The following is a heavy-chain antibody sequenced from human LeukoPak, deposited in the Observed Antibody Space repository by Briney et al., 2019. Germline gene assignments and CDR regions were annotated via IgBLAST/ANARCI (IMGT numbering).Heavy chain of an antibody. CDR3: ARGGGNFDY. V-gene: IGHV3-7*01. CDR1: GFTFSNYW. J-gene: IGHJ4*02. CDR2: IKQDGSEK. Sequence: GGSLRLSCAASGFTFSNYWMSWVGQAPGKGLEWVANIKQDGSEKYYVDSVKGRFTISRDNAKNSLYLQMNSLRAEDTAVYYCARGGGNFDYWGQGTLVTVSS.